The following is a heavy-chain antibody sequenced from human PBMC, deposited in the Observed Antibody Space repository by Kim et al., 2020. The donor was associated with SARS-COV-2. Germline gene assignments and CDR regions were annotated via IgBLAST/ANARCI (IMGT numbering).Heavy chain of an antibody. V-gene: IGHV1-8*01. CDR2: MSPHSGLS. Sequence: ASVKVSCKVFGYTFSNYVVNWVRQAAGQGPEWMGWMSPHSGLSESAQNFQGRLTMTGDASLSTFYMELSRLRSDDTAADYCARGVCSGQDYCGQRSLVTV. CDR1: GYTFSNYV. J-gene: IGHJ4*02. CDR3: ARGVCSGQDY. D-gene: IGHD6-19*01.